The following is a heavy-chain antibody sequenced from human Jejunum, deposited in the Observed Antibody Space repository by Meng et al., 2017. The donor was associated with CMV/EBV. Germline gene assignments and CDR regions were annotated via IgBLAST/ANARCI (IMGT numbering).Heavy chain of an antibody. J-gene: IGHJ4*02. CDR1: GGTFSSAA. D-gene: IGHD3-10*01. V-gene: IGHV1-69*10. CDR3: ASDYYGSGTPPHS. CDR2: IIPILDIG. Sequence: SGGTFSSAALTWVRQAPGQGLEWMGGIIPILDIGNYAQKFQGRVTITADKFTGTAYMELSSLRSDDTAVYYCASDYYGSGTPPHSWSQGTLVTVSS.